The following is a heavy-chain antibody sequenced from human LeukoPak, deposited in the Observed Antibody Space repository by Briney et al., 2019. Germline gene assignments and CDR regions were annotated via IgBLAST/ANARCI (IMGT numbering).Heavy chain of an antibody. D-gene: IGHD5-24*01. CDR3: ARPVEMATSPFDY. Sequence: GESLKISCKGSGYSFSTYWIAWVRQMPGKGLERMGIIYPDDSDTRYSPSFQGQVTISADKSIATAYLQWSSLKASDTAMYYCARPVEMATSPFDYWGQGTLVTVSS. V-gene: IGHV5-51*01. CDR2: IYPDDSDT. CDR1: GYSFSTYW. J-gene: IGHJ4*02.